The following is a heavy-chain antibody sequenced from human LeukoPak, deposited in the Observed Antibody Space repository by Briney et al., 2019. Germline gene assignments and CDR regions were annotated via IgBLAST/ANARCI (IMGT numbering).Heavy chain of an antibody. CDR1: GGSISSYY. D-gene: IGHD3-22*01. J-gene: IGHJ4*02. Sequence: PSETLSLTCTVSGGSISSYYWSWIRQPAGKGLEWIGRIYTSGSTNYNPSLKSRVTMSVDTSKNQFSLKLSSVTAADTAVYYCAMTYYYDSSGYYCSDYWGQGTLVTVSS. CDR2: IYTSGST. CDR3: AMTYYYDSSGYYCSDY. V-gene: IGHV4-4*07.